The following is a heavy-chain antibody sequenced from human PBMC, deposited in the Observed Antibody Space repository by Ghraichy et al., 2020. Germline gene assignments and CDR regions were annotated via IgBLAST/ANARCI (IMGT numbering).Heavy chain of an antibody. CDR3: AKALFLVVAATPVDY. J-gene: IGHJ4*02. CDR1: GFTFSSYA. CDR2: ISGSGGST. D-gene: IGHD2-15*01. Sequence: GGSLRLSCAASGFTFSSYAMSWVRQAPGKGLEWVSAISGSGGSTYYADSVKGRFTISRDNSKNTLYLQMNSLRAEDTAVYYCAKALFLVVAATPVDYWGQGTLVTVSS. V-gene: IGHV3-23*01.